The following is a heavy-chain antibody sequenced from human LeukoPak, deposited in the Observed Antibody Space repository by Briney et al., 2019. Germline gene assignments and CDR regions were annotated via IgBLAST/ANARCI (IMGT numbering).Heavy chain of an antibody. V-gene: IGHV1-2*02. D-gene: IGHD3-22*01. J-gene: IGHJ4*02. CDR3: ARDVDSSGYYSLY. CDR1: GYTFTGYY. Sequence: ASVKVSCKASGYTFTGYYMHWVRQAPGQGLEWMGWINPNSGGTNYAQKFQGRVTMTRDTPISTAYMELSRLRSDDTAVYYCARDVDSSGYYSLYWGQGTLVTVSS. CDR2: INPNSGGT.